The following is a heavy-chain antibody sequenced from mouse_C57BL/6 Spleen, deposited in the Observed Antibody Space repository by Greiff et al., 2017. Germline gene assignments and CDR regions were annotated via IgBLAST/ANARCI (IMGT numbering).Heavy chain of an antibody. J-gene: IGHJ4*01. D-gene: IGHD3-2*02. V-gene: IGHV1-55*01. Sequence: QVQLQQPGAELVKPGASVKMSCKASGYTFTSYWITWVKQRPGQGLEWIGDIYPGSGSTNYNEKFKSKATLTVDTSSVTAYMQLSSLTAEDSAVYYCARDSSVLYYYAMDYWGQGTSVTVSS. CDR2: IYPGSGST. CDR3: ARDSSVLYYYAMDY. CDR1: GYTFTSYW.